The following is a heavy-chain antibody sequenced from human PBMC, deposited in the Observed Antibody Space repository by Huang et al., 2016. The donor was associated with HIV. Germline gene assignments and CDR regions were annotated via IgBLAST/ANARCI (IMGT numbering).Heavy chain of an antibody. CDR3: AKDSSSGGYGDYLLEIFDY. J-gene: IGHJ4*02. Sequence: EVQLVESGGGLVQPGRSLSLSCAASGFTFDDYAMHWVRQVPGKGLEWVSGISWNSGRRGYADSVKGRFTIARDNAKNSLYLQMNSLRAEDTALYYCAKDSSSGGYGDYLLEIFDYWGQGALVTVSS. CDR1: GFTFDDYA. D-gene: IGHD4-17*01. V-gene: IGHV3-9*01. CDR2: ISWNSGRR.